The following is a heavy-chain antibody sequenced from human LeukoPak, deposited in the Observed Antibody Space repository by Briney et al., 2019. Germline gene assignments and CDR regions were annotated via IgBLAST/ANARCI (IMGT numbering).Heavy chain of an antibody. CDR1: GFTSSSYA. D-gene: IGHD3-10*01. Sequence: GWSLRLSCAASGFTSSSYAMHWVRQVPGKGLEWVAVISYDGSNKYYADSVKGRFTISRDNSKNTLYLQMNSLRAEDTAVYYCASLISGGSGSYYYMDVWGKGTTVTLSS. CDR2: ISYDGSNK. V-gene: IGHV3-30-3*01. J-gene: IGHJ6*03. CDR3: ASLISGGSGSYYYMDV.